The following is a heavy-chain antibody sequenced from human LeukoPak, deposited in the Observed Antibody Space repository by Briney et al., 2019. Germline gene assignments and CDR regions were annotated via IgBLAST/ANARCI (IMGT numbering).Heavy chain of an antibody. D-gene: IGHD3-16*01. Sequence: GGSLRLSCAASGLSFSSFAMSWVRQGPARGLEWVSSIRGYGETFYADSVKGRFTLSSDSSRNTVYFQLNNLRVEDTAIYYCAKASWVSSTDAVRWGQGTLVTVSS. V-gene: IGHV3-23*01. CDR2: IRGYGET. J-gene: IGHJ4*02. CDR1: GLSFSSFA. CDR3: AKASWVSSTDAVR.